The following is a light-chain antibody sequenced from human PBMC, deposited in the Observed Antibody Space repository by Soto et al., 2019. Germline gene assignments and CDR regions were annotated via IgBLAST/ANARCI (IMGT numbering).Light chain of an antibody. CDR3: ASCHHSLNVV. J-gene: IGLJ2*01. V-gene: IGLV1-44*01. CDR1: SSNIGSNT. Sequence: QSVLTQPPSASGTPGQRVTISCSGSSSNIGSNTVNWYQQLPGTAPKLLIYSNNQRPSGVPDRFSGSKSGTSASLAISGLQSEDEADYYSASCHHSLNVVFGGGTKLTVL. CDR2: SNN.